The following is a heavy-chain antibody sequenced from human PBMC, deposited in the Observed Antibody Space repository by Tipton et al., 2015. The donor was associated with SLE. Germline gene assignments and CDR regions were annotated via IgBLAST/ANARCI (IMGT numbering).Heavy chain of an antibody. CDR3: AKGGYAIVYYFDY. V-gene: IGHV3-9*03. D-gene: IGHD2-8*01. CDR1: GFTFDDYA. J-gene: IGHJ4*02. CDR2: ISWNSGSI. Sequence: SLRLSCAASGFTFDDYAMHWVRQAPGKGLEWVSGISWNSGSIGYADSVKGRFTISRDNAKNSLYLQMNSLRAEDMALYYCAKGGYAIVYYFDYWGQGTLVTVSS.